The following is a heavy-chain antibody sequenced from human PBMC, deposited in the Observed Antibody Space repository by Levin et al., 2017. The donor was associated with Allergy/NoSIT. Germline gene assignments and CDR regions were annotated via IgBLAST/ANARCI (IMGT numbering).Heavy chain of an antibody. CDR2: IRSKAYGGTT. Sequence: GESLKISCTASGFTFGDYAMSWFRQAPGKGLEWVGFIRSKAYGGTTEYAASVKGRFTISRDDSKSIAYLQMNSLRAEDTAVYYCARSAFENGDSPFDYWGQGTLVTVSS. CDR1: GFTFGDYA. V-gene: IGHV3-49*03. D-gene: IGHD4-17*01. CDR3: ARSAFENGDSPFDY. J-gene: IGHJ4*02.